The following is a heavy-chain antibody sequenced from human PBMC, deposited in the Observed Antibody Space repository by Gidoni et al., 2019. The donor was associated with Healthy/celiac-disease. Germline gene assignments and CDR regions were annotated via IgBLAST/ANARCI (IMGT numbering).Heavy chain of an antibody. J-gene: IGHJ5*02. CDR1: GGYISSSSYY. CDR2: IYYSGST. Sequence: QLQLQESGPGLVKPSETLSLTCTVSGGYISSSSYYWGWIRQPPGKGLEWIGRIYYSGSTYYNPSLKSRVTISVDTSKSQFSLKLSSVTAADTGVYYCARHVGYCSGGSCYSHNWFDPWGQGTLVTVSS. D-gene: IGHD2-15*01. V-gene: IGHV4-39*01. CDR3: ARHVGYCSGGSCYSHNWFDP.